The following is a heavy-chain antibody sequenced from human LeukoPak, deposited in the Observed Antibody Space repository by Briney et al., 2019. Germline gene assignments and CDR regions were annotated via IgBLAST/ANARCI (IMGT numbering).Heavy chain of an antibody. V-gene: IGHV3-23*01. D-gene: IGHD2-2*01. CDR3: ARGDCSSTSCSSTPTNWFGP. CDR1: GFTFSNYA. Sequence: GGSLRLSCAASGFTFSNYAMSWVRQAPGKGLEWVSAISGSGGTTYYADSVKGRFTISRDNSMNTLYLQMNSLRAEDTAVFYCARGDCSSTSCSSTPTNWFGPWGQGTLVSVSS. J-gene: IGHJ5*02. CDR2: ISGSGGTT.